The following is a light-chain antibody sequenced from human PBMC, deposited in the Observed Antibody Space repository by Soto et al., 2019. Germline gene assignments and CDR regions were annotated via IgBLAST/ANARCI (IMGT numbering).Light chain of an antibody. CDR1: SSNIGAGYD. CDR2: GNS. CDR3: QSSDRSLTVV. Sequence: QSVLTQPPSVSGAPGQTVTISRTGSSSNIGAGYDVHWYQQLPGTAPKLLIYGNSNRPSGVPDRFSGSKSGTSASLAITGLQAEDEADYYCQSSDRSLTVVFGGGTKLTVL. J-gene: IGLJ2*01. V-gene: IGLV1-40*01.